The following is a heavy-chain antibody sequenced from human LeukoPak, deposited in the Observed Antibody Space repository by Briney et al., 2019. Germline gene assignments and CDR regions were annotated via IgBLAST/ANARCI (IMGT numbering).Heavy chain of an antibody. CDR1: GFTFSSYW. D-gene: IGHD3-22*01. CDR2: INTDGSSL. V-gene: IGHV3-74*01. J-gene: IGHJ4*02. Sequence: GGSLRLSCATSGFTFSSYWMYWVRQAPGKGLVWVSRINTDGSSLNYADSAKGRFTISRDNAKNTLYLQINSLGAEDTAVYYCARRINYYDSGGYYYVRYFDSWGQGTLVTVSS. CDR3: ARRINYYDSGGYYYVRYFDS.